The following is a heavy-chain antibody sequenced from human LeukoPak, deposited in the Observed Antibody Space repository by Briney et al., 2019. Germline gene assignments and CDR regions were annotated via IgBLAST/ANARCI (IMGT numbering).Heavy chain of an antibody. V-gene: IGHV1-69*05. J-gene: IGHJ4*02. CDR2: IIPIFGTA. CDR3: ARVMGSGSYYLFDY. Sequence: SVKVSCKASGGTFSSYAISWVRQAPGQGLEWMGGIIPIFGTANYAQKFQGRVTITTDESTSTAYMEPSTLRSEETAVYYCARVMGSGSYYLFDYWGQGPLVPVSS. CDR1: GGTFSSYA. D-gene: IGHD1-26*01.